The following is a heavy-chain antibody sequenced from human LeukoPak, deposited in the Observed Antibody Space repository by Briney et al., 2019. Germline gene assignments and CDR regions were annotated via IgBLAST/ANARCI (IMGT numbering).Heavy chain of an antibody. CDR2: TYYRSKWYN. CDR1: GDSVSSNSAA. V-gene: IGHV6-1*01. D-gene: IGHD3-3*01. Sequence: SQTLSLTCAISGDSVSSNSAAWNWIRQSPSRGLEWLGRTYYRSKWYNDYAVSVKSRITINPDTSKNQFSLQLNSVTPEDTAVYYCASSSYDFWSGYSSFDYWGQGTLVTVSS. CDR3: ASSSYDFWSGYSSFDY. J-gene: IGHJ4*02.